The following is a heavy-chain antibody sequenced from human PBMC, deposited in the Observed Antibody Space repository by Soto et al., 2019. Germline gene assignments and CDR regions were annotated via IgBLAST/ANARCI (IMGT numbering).Heavy chain of an antibody. J-gene: IGHJ3*02. Sequence: GSLRLSCAASGFTFSSYSMNWVRQAPGKGLEWVSSISSTSRYIYYADSVKGRVTISRDNAKNSLDLQMNSLRAEDTAVYYCARDRVNWNYGAFDTWGQGTMVTVSS. CDR1: GFTFSSYS. V-gene: IGHV3-21*01. D-gene: IGHD1-7*01. CDR3: ARDRVNWNYGAFDT. CDR2: ISSTSRYI.